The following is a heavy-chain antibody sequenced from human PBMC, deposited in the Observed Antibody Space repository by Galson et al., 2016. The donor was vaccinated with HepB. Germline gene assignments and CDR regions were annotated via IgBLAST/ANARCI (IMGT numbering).Heavy chain of an antibody. CDR3: ARDSTFYYGSAD. CDR1: GFTVSDNY. Sequence: SLELSGAASGFTVSDNYMSGVRKAPGKGPGWVSTIDTGGSTFYADSVKGRFTISGDKSKKTLYLQMTGLRAEDTARYYCARDSTFYYGSADWGQGTLVTVSS. V-gene: IGHV3-66*01. J-gene: IGHJ4*02. CDR2: IDTGGST. D-gene: IGHD3-10*01.